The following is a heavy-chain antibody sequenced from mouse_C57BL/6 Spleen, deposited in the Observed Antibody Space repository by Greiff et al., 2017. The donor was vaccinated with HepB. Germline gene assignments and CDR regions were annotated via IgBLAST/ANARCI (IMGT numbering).Heavy chain of an antibody. V-gene: IGHV1-20*01. CDR1: GYSFTGYF. CDR2: INPYNGDT. CDR3: ARSDYADY. J-gene: IGHJ2*01. Sequence: DVQLQESGPELVKPGDSVKISCKASGYSFTGYFMNWVMQSHGKSLEWIGRINPYNGDTFYNQKFKGKATLTVDKSSSTAHMELRSLTSEDSAVYYCARSDYADYWGQGTTLTVSS. D-gene: IGHD6-5*01.